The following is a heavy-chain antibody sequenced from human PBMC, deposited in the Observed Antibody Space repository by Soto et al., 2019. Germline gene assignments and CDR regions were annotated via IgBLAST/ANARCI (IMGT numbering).Heavy chain of an antibody. CDR2: ISVSTGTI. V-gene: IGHV3-48*02. Sequence: GGSLRLSCAASGFSFSSYAMSWVRQAPGKGLEWVSYISVSTGTIYYADSVKGRFTLSRDNARNSLYLQMNSLRDEDTAVYYCARENIAVAGIDYWGQGTLVTVSS. CDR3: ARENIAVAGIDY. D-gene: IGHD6-19*01. CDR1: GFSFSSYA. J-gene: IGHJ4*02.